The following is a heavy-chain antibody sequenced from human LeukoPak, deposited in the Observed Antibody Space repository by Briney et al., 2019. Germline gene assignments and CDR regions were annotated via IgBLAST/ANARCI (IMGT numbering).Heavy chain of an antibody. V-gene: IGHV3-21*01. CDR2: ISSSSSYI. Sequence: GGSLRLSCAASGFTFSSYSMNWVRQAPGKGLEWVSSISSSSSYIYYADSVKGRFTISRDNAKNSLYLQMNSLRAEDTAVYYCARELRYSSSWYWFDPWGQGTLVTVSS. CDR1: GFTFSSYS. J-gene: IGHJ5*02. CDR3: ARELRYSSSWYWFDP. D-gene: IGHD6-13*01.